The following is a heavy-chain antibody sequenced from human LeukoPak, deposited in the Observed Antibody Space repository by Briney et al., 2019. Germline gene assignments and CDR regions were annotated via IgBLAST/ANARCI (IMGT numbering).Heavy chain of an antibody. CDR3: ARARDGPYYYGMDV. V-gene: IGHV1-69*13. D-gene: IGHD5-24*01. CDR1: GGTFSSYA. J-gene: IGHJ6*02. Sequence: SVTVSCKASGGTFSSYAISWVPQAPGQGLEWMGGIIPIFGTANYAQKFQGRVTITADESTSTAYMELSSLRSEDTAVYYCARARDGPYYYGMDVWGQGTTVTVSS. CDR2: IIPIFGTA.